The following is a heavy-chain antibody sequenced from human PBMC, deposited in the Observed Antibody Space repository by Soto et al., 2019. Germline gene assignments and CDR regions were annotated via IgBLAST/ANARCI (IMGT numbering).Heavy chain of an antibody. J-gene: IGHJ1*01. D-gene: IGHD2-8*01. CDR1: GFTLGSHS. CDR2: IDTDGCGT. V-gene: IGHV3-74*01. Sequence: DVQLVESGGGLVQPGGSLRVSCAASGFTLGSHSIHWVRQAPGKGLEWVSRIDTDGCGTSYADSVKGRFTISTDNAKNTVYLKTNVLSAEDMSVYECATVFELWGQGILVTVSS. CDR3: ATVFEL.